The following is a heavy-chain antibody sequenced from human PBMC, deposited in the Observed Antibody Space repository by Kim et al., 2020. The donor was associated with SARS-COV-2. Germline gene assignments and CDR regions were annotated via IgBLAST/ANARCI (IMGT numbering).Heavy chain of an antibody. V-gene: IGHV3-11*05. D-gene: IGHD2-2*01. J-gene: IGHJ6*02. CDR3: ARVKCSSTSCGYDYYYYYGMDA. Sequence: GGSLRLSCAASGFTFSDYYMSWVRQAPGKGLEWVSYISSSGGYTNYADSVKGRFTISRDNAKDSLYLQMNSLRAEDTAVYYCARVKCSSTSCGYDYYYYYGMDAWGAGTPVSASS. CDR1: GFTFSDYY. CDR2: ISSSGGYT.